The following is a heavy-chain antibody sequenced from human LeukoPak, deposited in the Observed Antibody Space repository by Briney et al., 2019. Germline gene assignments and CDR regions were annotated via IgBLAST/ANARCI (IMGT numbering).Heavy chain of an antibody. CDR2: IYPGDSDT. J-gene: IGHJ5*02. Sequence: GESLKISCKGSGYSFTSYWIGWVRQMPGKGLEWMGIIYPGDSDTRYSPSFQGQVTISADKSISTAYLQWSSLKASDTAMYYCARVRRYYGSGSYYWFDPWGQGTLVTLSS. CDR1: GYSFTSYW. D-gene: IGHD3-10*01. CDR3: ARVRRYYGSGSYYWFDP. V-gene: IGHV5-51*01.